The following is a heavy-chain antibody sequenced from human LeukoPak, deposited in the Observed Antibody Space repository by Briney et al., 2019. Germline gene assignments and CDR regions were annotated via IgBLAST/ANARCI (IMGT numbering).Heavy chain of an antibody. CDR1: XYTXXELS. D-gene: IGHD2-2*02. CDR2: FDPEDGET. J-gene: IGHJ6*02. Sequence: XSXXXXXYTXXELSMHWVRQAPGKGLEWMGGFDPEDGETIYAQKFQGRVTMTEDTSTDTAYMELSSLRSEDTAVYYCATDIVPYCSSTSCYRGYYYYGMDVWCQGTTVTVSS. V-gene: IGHV1-24*01. CDR3: ATDIVPYCSSTSCYRGYYYYGMDV.